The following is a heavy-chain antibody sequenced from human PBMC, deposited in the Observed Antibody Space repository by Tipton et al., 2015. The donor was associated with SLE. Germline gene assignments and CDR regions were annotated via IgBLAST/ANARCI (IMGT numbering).Heavy chain of an antibody. D-gene: IGHD1-26*01. J-gene: IGHJ3*02. V-gene: IGHV4-59*01. Sequence: TLSLTCTVSGASSSSYFWSWIRQPPGKELEWIGNIYNTVSTNYNPSLKSRVTISVDRSTNHFSLKLSSVTAADTAVYYCARDRADFDIWGQGTMVTVSS. CDR1: GASSSSYF. CDR2: IYNTVST. CDR3: ARDRADFDI.